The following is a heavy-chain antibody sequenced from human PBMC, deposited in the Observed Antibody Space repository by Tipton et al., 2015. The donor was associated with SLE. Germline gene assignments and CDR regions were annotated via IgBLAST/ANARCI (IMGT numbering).Heavy chain of an antibody. J-gene: IGHJ4*02. CDR1: GGSMSSHY. V-gene: IGHV4-59*11. CDR3: ARGRAQPLDY. Sequence: TLSLTCTVSGGSMSSHYWNWIRQPPGKGLEWIGYIYGSGSTNYNPSLKSRVTMTEDTSRNEVSLRLSSVTAADTAVYYCARGRAQPLDYWGQGTPVTVSS. CDR2: IYGSGST.